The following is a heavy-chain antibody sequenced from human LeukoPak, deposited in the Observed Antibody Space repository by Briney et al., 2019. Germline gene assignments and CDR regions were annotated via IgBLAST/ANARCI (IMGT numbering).Heavy chain of an antibody. V-gene: IGHV3-23*01. CDR1: GFTFRSYA. J-gene: IGHJ4*02. D-gene: IGHD2-15*01. CDR2: ISGSGDST. Sequence: PGGSLRLSCAASGFTFRSYAMSWVRQAPGKGLWWVSAISGSGDSTYYADSVKDRFTISRDNSKNTLYLQMNSLRAEDTAVYYCAKGVVVVAAKYYFDYWGQGTLVTVSS. CDR3: AKGVVVVAAKYYFDY.